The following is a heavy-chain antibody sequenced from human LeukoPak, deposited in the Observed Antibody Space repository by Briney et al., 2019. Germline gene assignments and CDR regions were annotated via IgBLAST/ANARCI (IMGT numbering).Heavy chain of an antibody. D-gene: IGHD6-6*01. Sequence: GGSLRLSCAASGFTFSSYAMSWVRQAPGKGLEWVSAISGSGGSTYYADSVKGRFTISRDNSKNTLYLQMNSLRAEDTAVYYCARVESEYSSSSPLLSWGQGTLVTVSS. CDR3: ARVESEYSSSSPLLS. J-gene: IGHJ4*02. CDR1: GFTFSSYA. V-gene: IGHV3-23*01. CDR2: ISGSGGST.